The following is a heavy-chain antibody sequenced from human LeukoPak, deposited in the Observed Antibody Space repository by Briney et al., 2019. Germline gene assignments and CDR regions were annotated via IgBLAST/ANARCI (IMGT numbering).Heavy chain of an antibody. D-gene: IGHD1-26*01. Sequence: SETLSLTCTVSGGSISSYYWSWIRQPPGKGLEWIGYIYYSGSTNYNPSLKSRVTISVDTSKNQFSLKLSSVTAAVTAVYYCAIGFGEWELPDYWGQGTLVTVSS. CDR1: GGSISSYY. J-gene: IGHJ4*02. CDR2: IYYSGST. CDR3: AIGFGEWELPDY. V-gene: IGHV4-59*01.